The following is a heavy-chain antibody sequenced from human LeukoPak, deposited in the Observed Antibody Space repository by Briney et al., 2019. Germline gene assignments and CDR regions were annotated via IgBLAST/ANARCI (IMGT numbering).Heavy chain of an antibody. D-gene: IGHD6-19*01. CDR3: AKPEIGGWYEAVQYFQH. Sequence: PGGSLRLSCAASGFTFSSYAMSWVRQAPGKGLEWVSAISGSGGSTYYADSVKGRFTISRDNSKNTLYLQMNSLRAEDTAVYYCAKPEIGGWYEAVQYFQHWGQGTLVTVSS. CDR2: ISGSGGST. V-gene: IGHV3-23*01. CDR1: GFTFSSYA. J-gene: IGHJ1*01.